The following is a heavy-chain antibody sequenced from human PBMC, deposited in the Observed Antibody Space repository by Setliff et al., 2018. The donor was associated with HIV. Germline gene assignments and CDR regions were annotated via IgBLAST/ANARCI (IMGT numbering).Heavy chain of an antibody. D-gene: IGHD4-17*01. V-gene: IGHV3-7*01. CDR3: VKDGDYRNGDYDALDI. CDR1: RFDFNNYW. J-gene: IGHJ3*02. CDR2: IDHFGSEE. Sequence: PGGSLRLSCAASRFDFNNYWMCWVRQAPGKGLEWVASIDHFGSEENYVDSVKGRFTISRDNTKNSLHLQMTSLTAEDTAVYYCVKDGDYRNGDYDALDIWGQGTMVTVSS.